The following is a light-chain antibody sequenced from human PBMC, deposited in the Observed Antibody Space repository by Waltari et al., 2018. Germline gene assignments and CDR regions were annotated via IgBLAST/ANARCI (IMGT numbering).Light chain of an antibody. Sequence: EIVLPQSPATLSLSPGERATLSCRASQSVSSYLAWYQQKPGQAPRLLIYAASNRATGIPARFSGSWSGTDFTLTISSLEPEDFAVYYCQQRSNWPPRTFGGGTKVEIK. J-gene: IGKJ4*01. CDR1: QSVSSY. V-gene: IGKV3-11*01. CDR2: AAS. CDR3: QQRSNWPPRT.